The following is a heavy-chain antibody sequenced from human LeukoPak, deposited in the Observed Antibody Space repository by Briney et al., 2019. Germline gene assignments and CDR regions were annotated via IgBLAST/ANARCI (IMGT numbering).Heavy chain of an antibody. J-gene: IGHJ4*02. V-gene: IGHV3-23*01. CDR2: IIGSGGST. CDR3: AKVGRSRYSDY. D-gene: IGHD1-1*01. Sequence: PGGSLRLSCAASGFTFSSYAMSGVRQAPGKGLEWVSAIIGSGGSTYYTVSVKGRFTISRDNSKNTLYLQMNSLSAEDTAVYYCAKVGRSRYSDYWGQGTLVTVSS. CDR1: GFTFSSYA.